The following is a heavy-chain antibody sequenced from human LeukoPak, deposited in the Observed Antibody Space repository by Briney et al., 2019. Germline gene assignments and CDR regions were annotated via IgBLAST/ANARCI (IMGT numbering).Heavy chain of an antibody. CDR2: IYYSGST. CDR3: ARAQFDIVVVPASALYGMDV. D-gene: IGHD2-2*01. J-gene: IGHJ6*02. Sequence: SETLSLTCTVSGGSISSGGYYWSWIRQHPGKGLECIGYIYYSGSTYYNPSLKSRVTISVDTSKNQFSLKLSSVTAADTAVYYCARAQFDIVVVPASALYGMDVWGQGTTVTVSS. CDR1: GGSISSGGYY. V-gene: IGHV4-31*03.